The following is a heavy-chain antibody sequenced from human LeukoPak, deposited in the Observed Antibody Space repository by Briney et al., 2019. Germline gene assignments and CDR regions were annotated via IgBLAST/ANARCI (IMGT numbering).Heavy chain of an antibody. Sequence: SETLSLTCTVSLDSIISSNYFWGWIRQPPGKGLEWIGSIHYSGNTYYNPSLKSRVTISVDTSKNQFSLKVSSVTAADMAVYYCARDERIGLALDYWGQGTLVTVSS. CDR1: LDSIISSNYF. V-gene: IGHV4-39*07. D-gene: IGHD2/OR15-2a*01. J-gene: IGHJ4*02. CDR2: IHYSGNT. CDR3: ARDERIGLALDY.